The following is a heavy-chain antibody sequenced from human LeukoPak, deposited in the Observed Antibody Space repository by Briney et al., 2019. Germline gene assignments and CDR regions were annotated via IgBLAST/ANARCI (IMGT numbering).Heavy chain of an antibody. J-gene: IGHJ4*02. CDR1: GFTFSSYA. CDR2: ISSGGGST. D-gene: IGHD1-26*01. V-gene: IGHV3-23*01. CDR3: AKGGGTYEYYFDY. Sequence: GGSLRLSCAASGFTFSSYAMSWVRQAPGKGLEWVSAISSGGGSTNYADSVKGRFTISRDNSKNTPYLQMNSLRAEDTAVYYCAKGGGTYEYYFDYWGQGTLVTVSS.